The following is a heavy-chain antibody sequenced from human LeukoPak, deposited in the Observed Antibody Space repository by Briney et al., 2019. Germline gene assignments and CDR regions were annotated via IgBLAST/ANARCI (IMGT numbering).Heavy chain of an antibody. J-gene: IGHJ4*02. CDR3: ATSKIQLWAFDY. Sequence: SETLSLTCTVSGGSISSSSYYWGWIRQPPGRGLEWIESIYYSGSTYYNPSLKSRVTISVDTSKNQFSLKLSSVTAADTAVYYCATSKIQLWAFDYWGQGTLVTVSS. D-gene: IGHD3-10*01. CDR1: GGSISSSSYY. V-gene: IGHV4-39*01. CDR2: IYYSGST.